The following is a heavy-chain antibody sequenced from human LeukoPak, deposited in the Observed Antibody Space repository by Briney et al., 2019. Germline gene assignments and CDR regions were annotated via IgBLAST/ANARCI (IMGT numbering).Heavy chain of an antibody. CDR3: ARNPYYYTSGSYYNSAFDI. CDR2: ITYGGTT. V-gene: IGHV4-39*02. Sequence: SQTLSLTCTLSGDSISNSRYYWDWIRQPPGKGLEWIGSITYGGTTYYNLSLRSRVTISVDTSKNHFSLKLSSVTAADTAVYYCARNPYYYTSGSYYNSAFDIWGQGTMVTVSS. J-gene: IGHJ3*02. CDR1: GDSISNSRYY. D-gene: IGHD3-10*01.